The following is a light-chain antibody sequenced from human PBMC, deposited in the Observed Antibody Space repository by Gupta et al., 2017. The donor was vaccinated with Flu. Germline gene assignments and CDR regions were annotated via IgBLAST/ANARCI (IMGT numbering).Light chain of an antibody. CDR3: QQYYSPPHS. Sequence: EIVMTQSPDSLAVSLGERAATNCKSSQTVLFTSTNKNYVAWYQQKPGQPPKLLIYWASTRESGVPDRFSGSGSGTHFTLTISSLQAEDVAVYYCQQYYSPPHSFGQGTKLEIK. CDR2: WAS. V-gene: IGKV4-1*01. CDR1: QTVLFTSTNKNY. J-gene: IGKJ2*03.